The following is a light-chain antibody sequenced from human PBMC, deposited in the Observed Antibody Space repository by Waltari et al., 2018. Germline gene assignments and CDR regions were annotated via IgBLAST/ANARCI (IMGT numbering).Light chain of an antibody. Sequence: SYVLTQPPSVSVAPSTTATITCGGDNIGRQSVHWYQQRPGQAPLLVLYFDNNRPSGIPDRFSGSNSGNTATLTINGVEAGDEADYYCQVWHCGVNSWVFGGGTKLTVL. J-gene: IGLJ3*02. CDR1: NIGRQS. CDR2: FDN. V-gene: IGLV3-21*04. CDR3: QVWHCGVNSWV.